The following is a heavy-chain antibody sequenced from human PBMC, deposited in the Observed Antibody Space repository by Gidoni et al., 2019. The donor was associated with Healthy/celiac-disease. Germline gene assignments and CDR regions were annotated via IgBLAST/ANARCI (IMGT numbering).Heavy chain of an antibody. Sequence: EVQLLESGGGLVQPGGSLRLSCAAPGFTFSSYAMSWVRQAPGKGLEWVSAISGSGGSTYYADSVKGRFTISRDNSKNTLYLQMNSLRAEDTAVYYCAKGDSGSYYYYYYYGMDVWGQGTTVTVSS. CDR3: AKGDSGSYYYYYYYGMDV. V-gene: IGHV3-23*01. CDR2: ISGSGGST. CDR1: GFTFSSYA. D-gene: IGHD1-26*01. J-gene: IGHJ6*02.